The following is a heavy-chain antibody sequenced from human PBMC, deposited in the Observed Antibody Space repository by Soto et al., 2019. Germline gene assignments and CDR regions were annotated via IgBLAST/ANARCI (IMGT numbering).Heavy chain of an antibody. CDR1: GGSFSGYD. D-gene: IGHD2-15*01. J-gene: IGHJ3*02. CDR2: INHSGST. V-gene: IGHV4-34*01. Sequence: SETLSLTCTVYGGSFSGYDWSWIRQHPGKGLEWIGEINHSGSTNYNPSLKSRVTISVDTSKNQFSLKLSSVTAADTAVYYCARSIGYCSGGSCSADAFDIWGQGTMVTVSS. CDR3: ARSIGYCSGGSCSADAFDI.